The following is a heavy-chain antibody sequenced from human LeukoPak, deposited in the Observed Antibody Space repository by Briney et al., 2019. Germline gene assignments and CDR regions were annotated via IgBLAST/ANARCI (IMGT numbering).Heavy chain of an antibody. D-gene: IGHD3-22*01. CDR2: ISAYNGNT. V-gene: IGHV1-18*01. CDR1: GYTFTSYG. J-gene: IGHJ4*02. CDR3: ARDRPYYYDSSGYPLGY. Sequence: ASVKVSCKASGYTFTSYGISWVRQAPGQGLEWKGWISAYNGNTNYAQKLQGRVTMTTDTSTSTAYMELRSLRSDDTAVYYCARDRPYYYDSSGYPLGYWGQGALVTVSS.